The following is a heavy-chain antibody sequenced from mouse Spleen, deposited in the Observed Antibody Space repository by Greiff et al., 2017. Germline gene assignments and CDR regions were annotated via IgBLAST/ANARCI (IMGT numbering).Heavy chain of an antibody. V-gene: IGHV5-9-2*01. CDR2: ISGGGSYT. Sequence: EVKVVESGGGLVKPGGSLKLSCAASGFTFSSYGMSWVRQTPEKRLEWVATISGGGSYTYYPDSVKGRFTISRDNAKNNLYLQMSSLRSEDTALYYCARRGTTVVARSYWYFDVWGAGTTVTVSS. J-gene: IGHJ1*01. CDR1: GFTFSSYG. CDR3: ARRGTTVVARSYWYFDV. D-gene: IGHD1-1*01.